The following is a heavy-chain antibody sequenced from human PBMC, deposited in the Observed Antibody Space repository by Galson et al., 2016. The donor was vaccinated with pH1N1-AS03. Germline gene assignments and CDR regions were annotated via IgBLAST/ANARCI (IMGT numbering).Heavy chain of an antibody. CDR3: ASSPDYSDTSVYYGTAY. D-gene: IGHD3-22*01. CDR1: GGTFSSYA. V-gene: IGHV1-69*06. CDR2: LIPIFHTP. Sequence: SVKVSCKASGGTFSSYAFTWVRQAPGQGLEWVGGLIPIFHTPNYAQKFQGRVTIVADKSTSTAYMELRSLTSEDTAVYHCASSPDYSDTSVYYGTAYWGQGTLVTVSS. J-gene: IGHJ4*02.